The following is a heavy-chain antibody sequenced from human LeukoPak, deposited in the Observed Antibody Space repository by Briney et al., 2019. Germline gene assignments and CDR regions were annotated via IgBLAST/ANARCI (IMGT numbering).Heavy chain of an antibody. J-gene: IGHJ2*01. CDR2: IYWDDDK. CDR3: AHLSSSWYVAASWYFDL. Sequence: SGPTLVKPTQTLTLTCTFSGFSLSTSGVGVGWIRQPPGKALEWLALIYWDDDKRYSPSLKSGLTITKDTSKNQVVLTMTNMDPVDTATYYCAHLSSSWYVAASWYFDLWGRGTLVTVSS. D-gene: IGHD6-13*01. V-gene: IGHV2-5*02. CDR1: GFSLSTSGVG.